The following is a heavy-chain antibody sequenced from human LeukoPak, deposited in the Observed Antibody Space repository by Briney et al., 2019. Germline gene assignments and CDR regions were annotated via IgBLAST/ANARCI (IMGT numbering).Heavy chain of an antibody. Sequence: SETLSLTCTVSDDSISTNSYYWTWIRQPPGKGLEWVASLHYSGTPYYSPSLSSRISIFVDTSKRQFSLQVRSVTASDTAMYYCSRGDDSYKQGNLWGQGTLVTVSS. V-gene: IGHV4-39*01. CDR3: SRGDDSYKQGNL. D-gene: IGHD5-24*01. J-gene: IGHJ5*02. CDR1: DDSISTNSYY. CDR2: LHYSGTP.